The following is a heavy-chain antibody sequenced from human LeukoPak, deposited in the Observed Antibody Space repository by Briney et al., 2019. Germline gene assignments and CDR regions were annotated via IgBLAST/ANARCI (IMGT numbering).Heavy chain of an antibody. J-gene: IGHJ6*03. V-gene: IGHV1-2*02. D-gene: IGHD1-26*01. CDR3: AGDSDPYYYYYMDV. CDR1: GYTFTGYY. Sequence: ASVKVSCKASGYTFTGYYIHWVRQAPGQGPEWMGWINPNSGGTNDAQKFQGRVTMTRDTSISTAYMELSRLRSDDTAVYYCAGDSDPYYYYYMDVWGKGTTVTVSS. CDR2: INPNSGGT.